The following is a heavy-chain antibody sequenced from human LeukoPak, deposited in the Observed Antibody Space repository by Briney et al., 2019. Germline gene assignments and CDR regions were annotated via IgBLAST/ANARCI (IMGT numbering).Heavy chain of an antibody. CDR1: GYTFTDYY. CDR3: ARDRDYSNTERGFDY. D-gene: IGHD4-11*01. V-gene: IGHV1-2*06. Sequence: ASVKVSCKTSGYTFTDYYIHWVRQAPGQGLEWMGRINPNSGETNSAQKFQGRVTMTGDTSISTAYMELRRVTSDDTAVYYCARDRDYSNTERGFDYWGQGTPVTVSS. CDR2: INPNSGET. J-gene: IGHJ4*02.